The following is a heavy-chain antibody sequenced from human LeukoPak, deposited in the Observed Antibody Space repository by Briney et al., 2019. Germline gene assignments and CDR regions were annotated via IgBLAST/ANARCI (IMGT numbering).Heavy chain of an antibody. CDR2: IYYSGST. CDR1: GGSISSYY. J-gene: IGHJ4*02. D-gene: IGHD5-12*01. Sequence: SETLSLTCTVSGGSISSYYWSWIRQPPGKGLEWIGYIYYSGSTNYNPSLKSRVTISVDTSKNQFSLKLSSVTAADTALYYCARRLGYSGYDFIFDYWGQGTLVTVSS. V-gene: IGHV4-59*08. CDR3: ARRLGYSGYDFIFDY.